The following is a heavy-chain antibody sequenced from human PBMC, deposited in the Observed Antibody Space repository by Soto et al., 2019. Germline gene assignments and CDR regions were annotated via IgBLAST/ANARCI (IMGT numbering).Heavy chain of an antibody. CDR3: AKEAYCSGGSCYLGAFDF. CDR1: GGTFSSYT. V-gene: IGHV1-69*02. D-gene: IGHD2-15*01. Sequence: SVKVSCKASGGTFSSYTISWVRQAPGQGLEWMGRIIPILGIANYAQKFQGRVTITADKSTSTAYMELSSLRSEDTAVYYCAKEAYCSGGSCYLGAFDFWGQGTMVTV. CDR2: IIPILGIA. J-gene: IGHJ3*01.